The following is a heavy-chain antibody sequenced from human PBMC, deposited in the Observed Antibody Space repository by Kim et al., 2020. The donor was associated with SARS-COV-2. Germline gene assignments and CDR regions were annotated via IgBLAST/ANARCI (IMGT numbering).Heavy chain of an antibody. CDR2: IYSGGST. CDR3: AREAGSYYFDY. J-gene: IGHJ4*02. V-gene: IGHV3-53*01. CDR1: GFTVSSNY. Sequence: GGSLRLSCAASGFTVSSNYMSWVRQAPGKGLEWVSVIYSGGSTYYADSVKVRFTISRDNSKNTLYLQMNSLRAEDTAVYYCAREAGSYYFDYWGQGTLVTVSS. D-gene: IGHD3-10*01.